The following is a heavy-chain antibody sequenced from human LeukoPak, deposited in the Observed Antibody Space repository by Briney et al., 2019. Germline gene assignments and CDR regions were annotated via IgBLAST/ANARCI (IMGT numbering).Heavy chain of an antibody. Sequence: GGSLRLSCAASGFAFSTYGMHWVRQAPGKGLEWVAVIWYDGSNKYYADSVKGRFTISRDNSKNTLYLQMNSLRAEDTAVYYCSRGPNWFDPWGQGTLVTVSS. J-gene: IGHJ5*02. CDR2: IWYDGSNK. V-gene: IGHV3-33*08. CDR3: SRGPNWFDP. CDR1: GFAFSTYG.